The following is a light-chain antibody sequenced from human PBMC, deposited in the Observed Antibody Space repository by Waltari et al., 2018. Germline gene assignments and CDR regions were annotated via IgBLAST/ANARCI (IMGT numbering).Light chain of an antibody. Sequence: QSVLTQPPSMSGPPGQTVTIPCSGSRSNIRGNTVNWYQQLPGTAPKLLISINNKRPSGVPDRFSGSKSGTSASLAVSGLQSEDEADYYCSSWDDSLSGVVFGGGTKLTVL. CDR2: INN. CDR1: RSNIRGNT. CDR3: SSWDDSLSGVV. J-gene: IGLJ2*01. V-gene: IGLV1-44*01.